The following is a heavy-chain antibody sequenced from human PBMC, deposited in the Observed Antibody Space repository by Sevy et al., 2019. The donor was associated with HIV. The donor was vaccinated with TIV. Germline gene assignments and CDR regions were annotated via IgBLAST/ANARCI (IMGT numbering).Heavy chain of an antibody. J-gene: IGHJ4*02. D-gene: IGHD3-16*02. CDR2: IIPIFGTA. V-gene: IGHV1-69*13. CDR1: GGTFSSYA. CDR3: ARGQGGVWGSYRYFDY. Sequence: ASVKVSCKASGGTFSSYAISWVRQAPGQGLEWMGGIIPIFGTANYAQKFQGRVTITADESTSKAYMELSSLRSVETAVYYCARGQGGVWGSYRYFDYWGQGTLVTVSS.